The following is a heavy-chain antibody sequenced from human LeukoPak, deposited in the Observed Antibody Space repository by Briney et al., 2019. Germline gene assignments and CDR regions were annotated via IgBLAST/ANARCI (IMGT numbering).Heavy chain of an antibody. CDR2: INHSGST. CDR3: ARPGKQLWSNFDY. D-gene: IGHD5-18*01. CDR1: GGSFSGYY. J-gene: IGHJ4*02. V-gene: IGHV4-34*01. Sequence: PSETLSLTCAVYGGSFSGYYWSWIRQPPGKGLEWIGEINHSGSTNYNPSLKSRVTISVDTPKNQFSLKLSSVTAADTAVYYCARPGKQLWSNFDYWGQGTLVTVSS.